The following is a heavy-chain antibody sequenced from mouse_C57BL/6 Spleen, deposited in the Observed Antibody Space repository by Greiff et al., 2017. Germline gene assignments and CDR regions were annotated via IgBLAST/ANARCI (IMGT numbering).Heavy chain of an antibody. D-gene: IGHD2-1*01. CDR3: ASIYYGNLYYAMDY. J-gene: IGHJ4*01. CDR2: IWSGGST. V-gene: IGHV2-2*01. Sequence: QVQLQQSGPGLVQPSQSLSITCTVSGFSLTSYGVHWVPQSPGKGLEWLGVIWSGGSTDYNAAFISRLSISKDNSKSQVFFKMNSLQADDTAIYYCASIYYGNLYYAMDYWGQGTSVTVSS. CDR1: GFSLTSYG.